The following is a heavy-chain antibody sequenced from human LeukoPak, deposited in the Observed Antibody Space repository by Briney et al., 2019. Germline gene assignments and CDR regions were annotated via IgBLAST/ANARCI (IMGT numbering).Heavy chain of an antibody. CDR1: GYTFTGYY. V-gene: IGHV1-46*01. J-gene: IGHJ3*02. Sequence: ASVKVSCKASGYTFTGYYMHWVRQAPGQGLEWMGIINPSGGSTSYAQKFQGRVTMTRDMSTSTVYMELSSLRSEDTAVYYCARPGTTAGAFDIWGQGAMVTVSS. CDR3: ARPGTTAGAFDI. CDR2: INPSGGST. D-gene: IGHD1-1*01.